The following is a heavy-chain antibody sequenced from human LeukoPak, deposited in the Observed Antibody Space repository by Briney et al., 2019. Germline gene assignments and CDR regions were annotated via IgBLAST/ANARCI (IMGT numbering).Heavy chain of an antibody. J-gene: IGHJ6*02. CDR1: GYTFTSYD. CDR2: MNPNSGNT. V-gene: IGHV1-8*01. Sequence: ASVKVSCKASGYTFTSYDINWVRQATGQGLEWMGWMNPNSGNTSYAQKFQGRVTMTRNTSISTAYMELRSLRSEDTAVYYCARVPVSYCSGGSCFQYYYYYYGMDVWGQGTTVTVSS. D-gene: IGHD2-15*01. CDR3: ARVPVSYCSGGSCFQYYYYYYGMDV.